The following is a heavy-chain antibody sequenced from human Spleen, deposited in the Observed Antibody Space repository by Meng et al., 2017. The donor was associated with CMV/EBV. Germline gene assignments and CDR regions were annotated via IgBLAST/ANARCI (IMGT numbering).Heavy chain of an antibody. D-gene: IGHD1-26*01. V-gene: IGHV4-34*01. CDR3: ARIDSGNYYNWLDP. CDR2: INHSGST. Sequence: VYGGSFSGYYWSWIRQPPGKGLEWIGEINHSGSTNYNPSLKSRVTISVDTSKNQFSLKLSSVTAADTAVYYCARIDSGNYYNWLDPWGQGTLVTVSS. J-gene: IGHJ5*02. CDR1: GGSFSGYY.